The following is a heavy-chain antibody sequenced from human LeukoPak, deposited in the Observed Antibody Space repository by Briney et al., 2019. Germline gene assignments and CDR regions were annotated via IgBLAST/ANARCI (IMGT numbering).Heavy chain of an antibody. CDR3: AKTDGSSYTSFDY. CDR1: GFTFSRFA. CDR2: ISGNGDSA. Sequence: GGSLRLSCAASGFTFSRFAMSWVRQAPGKGLEWVSAISGNGDSAYYADSVKGRFTISRDNSKNTLYLQMDGLRAEDTAVYYCAKTDGSSYTSFDYWGQGTLVTASS. V-gene: IGHV3-23*01. J-gene: IGHJ4*02. D-gene: IGHD3-16*02.